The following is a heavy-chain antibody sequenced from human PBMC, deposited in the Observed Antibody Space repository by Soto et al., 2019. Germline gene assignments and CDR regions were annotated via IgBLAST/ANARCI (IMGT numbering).Heavy chain of an antibody. CDR1: GGSISSGGYY. CDR3: ARDFKNDYDSSGFQGFSS. CDR2: IYYSGST. V-gene: IGHV4-31*03. Sequence: TLSLTCTVSGGSISSGGYYWSWIRQHPGKGLEWIGYIYYSGSTYYNPSLKSRVTISVDTSKNQFSLKLSSVTAADTAVYYCARDFKNDYDSSGFQGFSSWGQGTLVTVS. J-gene: IGHJ1*01. D-gene: IGHD3-22*01.